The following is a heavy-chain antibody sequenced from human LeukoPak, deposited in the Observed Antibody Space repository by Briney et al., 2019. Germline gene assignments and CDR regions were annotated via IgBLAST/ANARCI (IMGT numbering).Heavy chain of an antibody. CDR1: GFSFSTYV. V-gene: IGHV3-23*01. Sequence: GGSLRLSCAASGFSFSTYVISWVRQAPGKGLEWVSGISGSAGTTYYADSVKGRFTISRDNSKNTQYLQMNSLRAEDTAVYYCAKDQTVGDGHIDFEYWGQGTLVTVSS. CDR3: AKDQTVGDGHIDFEY. D-gene: IGHD5-24*01. CDR2: ISGSAGTT. J-gene: IGHJ4*02.